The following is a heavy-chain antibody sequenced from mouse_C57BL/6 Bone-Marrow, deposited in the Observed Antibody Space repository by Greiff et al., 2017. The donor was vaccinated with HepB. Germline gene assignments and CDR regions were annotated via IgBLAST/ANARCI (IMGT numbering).Heavy chain of an antibody. J-gene: IGHJ1*03. V-gene: IGHV1-59*01. D-gene: IGHD1-1*01. CDR3: ARPLTTVVATGYFDV. Sequence: QVQLKQPGAELVRPGTSVKLSCKASGYTFTSYWMHWVKQRPGQGLEWIGVIDPSDSYTNYNQKFKGKATLTVDTSSSTAYMQLSSLTSEDSAVYYCARPLTTVVATGYFDVWGTGTTVTVSS. CDR2: IDPSDSYT. CDR1: GYTFTSYW.